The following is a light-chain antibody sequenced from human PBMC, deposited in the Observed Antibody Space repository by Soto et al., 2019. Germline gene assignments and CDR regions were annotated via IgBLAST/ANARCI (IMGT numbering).Light chain of an antibody. CDR3: QQYNSYPYT. CDR2: KAS. J-gene: IGKJ2*01. V-gene: IGKV1-5*03. Sequence: EIQMTQSPSSLSASVGDRVTITCRASQTINTWLAWYQQKPGKAPKALIYKASSLQEGVPSRFSGSGSGTEFTLTLSSLQPDDFATYYCQQYNSYPYTFGQGTKVDIK. CDR1: QTINTW.